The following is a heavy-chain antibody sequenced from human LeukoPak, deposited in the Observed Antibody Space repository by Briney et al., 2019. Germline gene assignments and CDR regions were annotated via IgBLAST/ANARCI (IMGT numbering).Heavy chain of an antibody. V-gene: IGHV4-39*01. Sequence: SETLSLTCTVSGDSTSRSSYYWGWIRQPPGKGLEWIGSIYYSGSTYYNPSLKSRVTISVDTSKNQFSLKLNSVTAADTAVYYCARVWDYYYYMDVWGKGTTVTVSS. CDR2: IYYSGST. CDR3: ARVWDYYYYMDV. J-gene: IGHJ6*03. D-gene: IGHD3-16*01. CDR1: GDSTSRSSYY.